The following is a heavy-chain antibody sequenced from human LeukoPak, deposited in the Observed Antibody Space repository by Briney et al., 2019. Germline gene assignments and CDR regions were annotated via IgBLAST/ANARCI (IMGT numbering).Heavy chain of an antibody. Sequence: ASVKVSCKASGYTFSSYYMHWVRQAPGQGLEWMGIVNPSGGGTSYAQKFQGRVTMTSDTSTSTVFMQLSSLRSEDTAVYYCARGPPGRVYDTSERALFDPWGQGTLVTVSS. CDR2: VNPSGGGT. CDR3: ARGPPGRVYDTSERALFDP. J-gene: IGHJ5*02. D-gene: IGHD3-22*01. V-gene: IGHV1-46*01. CDR1: GYTFSSYY.